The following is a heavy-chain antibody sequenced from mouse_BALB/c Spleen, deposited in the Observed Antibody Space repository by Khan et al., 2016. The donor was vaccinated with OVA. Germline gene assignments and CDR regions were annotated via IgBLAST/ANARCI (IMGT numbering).Heavy chain of an antibody. D-gene: IGHD2-14*01. CDR3: ARGYDFFAY. J-gene: IGHJ3*01. CDR2: VNPNTGYT. V-gene: IGHV1-26*01. CDR1: GYSFTGYY. Sequence: MQLKESGPDLVKPGASVKMSCKASGYSFTGYYMNWVKQSHGKSLECIGRVNPNTGYTNYNQKFKGKAILIVDTSSTTAYMELRSLTSEDSAVYYCARGYDFFAYWGQGTLVTVSA.